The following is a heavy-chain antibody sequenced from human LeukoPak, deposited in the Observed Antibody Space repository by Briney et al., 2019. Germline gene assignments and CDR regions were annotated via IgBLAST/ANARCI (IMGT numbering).Heavy chain of an antibody. V-gene: IGHV1-18*01. Sequence: ASVKVSCKASGYTFTSYGISWVRQAPGQGLEWMGWISAYNGNTTYAQKLPGRVTMTTDTSTSTAYMELRSLRSDDTAVYYCAREYVVVPAPLYYYYYMDVRGKGTTVTVSS. CDR3: AREYVVVPAPLYYYYYMDV. CDR2: ISAYNGNT. D-gene: IGHD2-2*01. J-gene: IGHJ6*03. CDR1: GYTFTSYG.